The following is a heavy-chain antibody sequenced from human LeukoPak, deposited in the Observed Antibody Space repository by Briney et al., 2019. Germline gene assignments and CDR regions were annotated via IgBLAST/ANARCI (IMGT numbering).Heavy chain of an antibody. CDR2: LNLDGSDK. J-gene: IGHJ6*02. V-gene: IGHV3-7*03. Sequence: GGSLRLSCVVSGFTFSESWMSWVRQAPGKGLGWVASLNLDGSDKYYVDSVKGRFTISRDNAKNSLYLQMDSLRVEDTAVYYCARDLGKLRRGMDVWGQGTTVTVSS. CDR1: GFTFSESW. D-gene: IGHD4-17*01. CDR3: ARDLGKLRRGMDV.